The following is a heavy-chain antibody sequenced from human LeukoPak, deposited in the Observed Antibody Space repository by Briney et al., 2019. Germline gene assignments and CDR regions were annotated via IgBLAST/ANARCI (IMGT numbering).Heavy chain of an antibody. CDR3: ATRVPANDDY. CDR1: GFTFSSYS. CDR2: ISSSSSYI. V-gene: IGHV3-21*01. J-gene: IGHJ4*02. D-gene: IGHD2-15*01. Sequence: PGGSLRLSCAASGFTFSSYSMNWVRQAPGKGLEWVSSISSSSSYIYYADSVKGRFTISRDNAKNSLYLQMNSLRAEDTAVYYCATRVPANDDYWGQRSLVSVSS.